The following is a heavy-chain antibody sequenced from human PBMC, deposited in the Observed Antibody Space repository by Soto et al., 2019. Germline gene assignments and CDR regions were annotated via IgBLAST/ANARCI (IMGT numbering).Heavy chain of an antibody. V-gene: IGHV1-2*04. CDR1: GYTFTGYF. CDR3: ARANDVPGGSWFGVDS. D-gene: IGHD3-10*01. J-gene: IGHJ4*02. Sequence: QVQLVQSGAEVKKPGASVKVSCKASGYTFTGYFIHWVRQAPGQGLEWMGWINPNRGGTKYAQKSRGWVTLTSDTTISTAYMELSRLTSDDTAVYYCARANDVPGGSWFGVDSWGQGTLVTVSS. CDR2: INPNRGGT.